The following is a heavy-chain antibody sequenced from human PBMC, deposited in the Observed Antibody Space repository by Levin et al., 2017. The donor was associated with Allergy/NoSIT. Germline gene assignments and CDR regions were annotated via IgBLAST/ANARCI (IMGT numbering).Heavy chain of an antibody. D-gene: IGHD6-25*01. J-gene: IGHJ5*02. Sequence: GGSLRLSCAASGFTFSSYGMHWVRQAPGKGLEWVAIIWYDGSNKYFADSVKGRFTISRDNSRNMVYLQMNSLRTEDTAVYYCARGTAAVAAGFDPWGQGTLVSVSS. CDR3: ARGTAAVAAGFDP. CDR1: GFTFSSYG. CDR2: IWYDGSNK. V-gene: IGHV3-33*01.